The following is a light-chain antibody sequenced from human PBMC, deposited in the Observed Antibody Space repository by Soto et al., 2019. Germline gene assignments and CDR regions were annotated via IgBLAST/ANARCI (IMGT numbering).Light chain of an antibody. V-gene: IGKV3-20*01. CDR1: RSVSDTL. Sequence: EIVLTQSPVTLAFSPFERATLSCRADRSVSDTLLTWFQQKPGQAPRLLIFGTSNRAPGIPDRFSGSGSGTDFTLTISRLEPDDFAVYYCQHYGDSSWTFGQGTKVDIK. J-gene: IGKJ1*01. CDR3: QHYGDSSWT. CDR2: GTS.